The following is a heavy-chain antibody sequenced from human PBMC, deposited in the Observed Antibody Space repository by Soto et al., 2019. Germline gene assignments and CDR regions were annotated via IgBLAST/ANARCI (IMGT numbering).Heavy chain of an antibody. D-gene: IGHD3-10*01. CDR3: ASAGITMVRGVQPYYYYYGMDV. CDR2: IWYDGSNK. Sequence: QVQLVESGGGVVQPGRSLRLSCAASGFTFSSYGMHWVRQAPGKGLEWVAVIWYDGSNKYYADSVKGRFTISRDNSKNTVYLQMNSLRAEDTAVYYCASAGITMVRGVQPYYYYYGMDVWGQGTTVTVSS. CDR1: GFTFSSYG. J-gene: IGHJ6*02. V-gene: IGHV3-33*01.